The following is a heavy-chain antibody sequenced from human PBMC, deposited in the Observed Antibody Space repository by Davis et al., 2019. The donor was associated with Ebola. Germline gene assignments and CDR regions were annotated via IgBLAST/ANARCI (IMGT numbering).Heavy chain of an antibody. CDR1: GFTFTRYS. J-gene: IGHJ4*02. Sequence: PGGSLRLSCAASGFTFTRYSMNWVRQAPGKGLEWVSYISSISSTIYYADPVKGRFTISRDNAKHSLYLQMNSLRDEDTAVYFCARAGVNCYDSSGYYYDYWGQGTLVTVSS. CDR3: ARAGVNCYDSSGYYYDY. D-gene: IGHD3-22*01. V-gene: IGHV3-48*02. CDR2: ISSISSTI.